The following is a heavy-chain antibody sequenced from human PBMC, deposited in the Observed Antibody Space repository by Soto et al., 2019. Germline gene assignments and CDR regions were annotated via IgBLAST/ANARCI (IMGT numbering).Heavy chain of an antibody. CDR3: ARRAETNGWNGFGADKYYFDF. V-gene: IGHV1-8*01. CDR2: MNPSTGNS. CDR1: GYTFTSYD. Sequence: ASVKVSCKASGYTFTSYDIYWVRQATGQGLEWMGWMNPSTGNSGYAQKFQGRVTMTSDTSISTAHMELSSLRSEDTAVYYCARRAETNGWNGFGADKYYFDFWGQGTLVTVSS. J-gene: IGHJ4*02. D-gene: IGHD1-1*01.